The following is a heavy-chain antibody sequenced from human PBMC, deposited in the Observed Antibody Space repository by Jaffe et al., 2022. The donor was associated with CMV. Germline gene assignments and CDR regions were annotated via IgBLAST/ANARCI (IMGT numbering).Heavy chain of an antibody. J-gene: IGHJ5*02. CDR1: GGSISSYY. CDR2: IYTSGST. D-gene: IGHD3-3*01. V-gene: IGHV4-4*07. CDR3: ARDRPYYDFWSGSNNWFDP. Sequence: QVQLQESGPGLVKPSETLSLTCTVSGGSISSYYWSWIRQPAGKGLEWIGRIYTSGSTNYNPSLKSRVTMSVDTSKNQFSLKLSSVTAADTAVYYCARDRPYYDFWSGSNNWFDPWGQGTLVTVSS.